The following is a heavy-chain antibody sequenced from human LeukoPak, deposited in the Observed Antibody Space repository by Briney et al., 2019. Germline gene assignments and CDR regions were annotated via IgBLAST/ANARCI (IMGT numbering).Heavy chain of an antibody. J-gene: IGHJ4*02. CDR1: GFTFSSYE. D-gene: IGHD3-10*01. V-gene: IGHV3-48*03. Sequence: GGSLRLSCAASGFTFSSYEMNWVRQAPGKGLEWVSYISSSGSTIYYADSVKGRFTISRDNAKNSLYLQMNSLRAEDTADYYCVSKKESGSYYNGGFDYWGQGTLVTVSS. CDR2: ISSSGSTI. CDR3: VSKKESGSYYNGGFDY.